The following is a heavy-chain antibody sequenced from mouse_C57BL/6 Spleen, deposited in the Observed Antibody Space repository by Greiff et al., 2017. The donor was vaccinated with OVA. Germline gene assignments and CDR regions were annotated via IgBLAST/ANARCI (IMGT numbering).Heavy chain of an antibody. V-gene: IGHV5-17*01. CDR2: ISSGSSTI. J-gene: IGHJ2*01. D-gene: IGHD2-12*01. Sequence: DVMLVESGGGLVKPGGSLRLSCAASGFTFSDYGMHWVRQAPEKGLEWVAYISSGSSTIYYADTWKGRFTISRDNAKNTLFLQMTSLRSEDTAMYYCARSSYYSIDYWGQGTTLTVSS. CDR3: ARSSYYSIDY. CDR1: GFTFSDYG.